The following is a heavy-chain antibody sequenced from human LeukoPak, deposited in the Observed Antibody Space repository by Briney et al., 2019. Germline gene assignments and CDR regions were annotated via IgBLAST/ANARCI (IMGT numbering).Heavy chain of an antibody. CDR1: GFTFSSYA. CDR2: ISGSGGST. V-gene: IGHV3-23*01. J-gene: IGHJ4*02. D-gene: IGHD3-10*01. CDR3: AKDVRVVRGVIIHYYFDY. Sequence: GGSLRLSCAASGFTFSSYAMSWVRQAPGKRLEWVSAISGSGGSTYYADSVKGRFTISRDNSKNTLYLQMNSLRAEDTAVYYCAKDVRVVRGVIIHYYFDYWGQGTLVTVSS.